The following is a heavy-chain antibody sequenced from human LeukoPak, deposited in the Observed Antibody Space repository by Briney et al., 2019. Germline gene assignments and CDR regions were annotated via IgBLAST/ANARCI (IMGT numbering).Heavy chain of an antibody. CDR2: ISGSGGST. V-gene: IGHV3-23*01. J-gene: IGHJ4*02. D-gene: IGHD3-10*01. CDR1: GFTFSSYA. CDR3: AKAGYGSGSYLIDY. Sequence: PGGSLRLSCAASGFTFSSYAMSWVRQAPGKGLEWVSVISGSGGSTYYADSVKGRFTISRDSSKNTLYLQMNSLRAEDTAVYYCAKAGYGSGSYLIDYWGQGTLVTDSS.